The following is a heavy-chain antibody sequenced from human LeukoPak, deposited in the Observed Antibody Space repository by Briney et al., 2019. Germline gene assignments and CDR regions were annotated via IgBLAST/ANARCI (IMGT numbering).Heavy chain of an antibody. V-gene: IGHV1-69*01. CDR1: GGTFSSYA. CDR2: IIPIFGTA. J-gene: IGHJ5*02. D-gene: IGHD2-15*01. CDR3: ARDLVGSRAEGWFDP. Sequence: ASVKVSCKASGGTFSSYAISWVRQAPGQGLEWMGGIIPIFGTANYAQKFQGRVTITADESTSTAYMELSSLRSEDTAVYYCARDLVGSRAEGWFDPWGQGTLVTVSS.